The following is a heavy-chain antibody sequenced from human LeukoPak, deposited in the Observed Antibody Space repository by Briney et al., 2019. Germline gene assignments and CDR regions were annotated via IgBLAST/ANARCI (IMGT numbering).Heavy chain of an antibody. CDR1: VGTFSSYA. CDR3: ARADHTPGASSSTILRNAVDI. CDR2: IIPIFGTA. J-gene: IGHJ3*02. V-gene: IGHV1-69*05. D-gene: IGHD2-2*01. Sequence: GASVAVSCKASVGTFSSYAISWVRQAPGQGLEWMGGIIPIFGTANYAQKFQGRVTITTGESTRTAYMELGWLRSEDTAVYYCARADHTPGASSSTILRNAVDIWGQGTMVTVSS.